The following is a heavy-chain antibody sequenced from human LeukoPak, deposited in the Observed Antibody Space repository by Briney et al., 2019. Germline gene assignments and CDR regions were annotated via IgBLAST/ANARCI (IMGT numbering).Heavy chain of an antibody. D-gene: IGHD6-19*01. CDR1: GYSISSGYY. J-gene: IGHJ3*02. V-gene: IGHV4-38-2*01. Sequence: SETLSLTCAVSGYSISSGYYWGWIRQPPGKGLEWIGSIYHSGSTYYNPSLKSRVTISVDTSKNQFSLKLSSVTAADTAVYYCARGYSSGWYDAFDIWGQGTMVTVSP. CDR2: IYHSGST. CDR3: ARGYSSGWYDAFDI.